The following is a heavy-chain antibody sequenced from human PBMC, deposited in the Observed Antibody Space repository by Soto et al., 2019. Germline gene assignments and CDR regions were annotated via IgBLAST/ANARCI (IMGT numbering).Heavy chain of an antibody. V-gene: IGHV3-30*03. Sequence: GGSLRLSCAASGFTFSHYGIQWVRQAPGKGPEWVARISYDGSNIDFVDSVRGRLTISRDNSNSTAFLQINSLRTEDTAVYYCAALIEGLFFWGQGTPVTVSS. J-gene: IGHJ4*02. D-gene: IGHD2-21*02. CDR2: ISYDGSNI. CDR3: AALIEGLFF. CDR1: GFTFSHYG.